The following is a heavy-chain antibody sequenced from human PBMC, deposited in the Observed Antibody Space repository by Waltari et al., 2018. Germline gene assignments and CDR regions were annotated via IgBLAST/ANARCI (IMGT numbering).Heavy chain of an antibody. CDR1: GGSFSGYY. D-gene: IGHD3-10*01. J-gene: IGHJ4*02. CDR3: ARVGGYASGSPRFDY. V-gene: IGHV4-34*01. Sequence: QVQLQQWGAGLLKPSETLSLTCAVYGGSFSGYYWSWIRQPPGKGLEWIGEINHSVSTHYNASLKSRVTISLDTSKNQFSRKLSAVTAADTAVYYCARVGGYASGSPRFDYWGRGTLVTVSS. CDR2: INHSVST.